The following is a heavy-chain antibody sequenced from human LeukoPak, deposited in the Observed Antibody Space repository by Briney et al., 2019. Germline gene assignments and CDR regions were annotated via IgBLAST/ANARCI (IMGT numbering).Heavy chain of an antibody. Sequence: PGGSLRLSCAASGFIFSSYWMSWVRQAPGRGLEWVSSISSSSSYIYYADSVKGRFTISRDNAKNSLYLQMNSLRAEDTAVYYCARDLPYNYYMDVWGKGTTVTVSS. V-gene: IGHV3-21*01. CDR3: ARDLPYNYYMDV. J-gene: IGHJ6*03. CDR2: ISSSSSYI. CDR1: GFIFSSYW.